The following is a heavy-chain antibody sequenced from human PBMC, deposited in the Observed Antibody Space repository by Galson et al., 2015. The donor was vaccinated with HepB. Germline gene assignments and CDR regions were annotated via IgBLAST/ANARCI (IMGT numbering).Heavy chain of an antibody. Sequence: SLRLSCAASGFTFSSYAMHWVRQTPDKGLEWVAVISYDGSNKYYADSVTGQFTISRDSSKATLYLQMNSLRTEDTAVYYCAREITHYDFWNDYKLRDAFDMWGQGTMVTVSS. CDR1: GFTFSSYA. D-gene: IGHD3-3*01. V-gene: IGHV3-30*04. CDR3: AREITHYDFWNDYKLRDAFDM. J-gene: IGHJ3*02. CDR2: ISYDGSNK.